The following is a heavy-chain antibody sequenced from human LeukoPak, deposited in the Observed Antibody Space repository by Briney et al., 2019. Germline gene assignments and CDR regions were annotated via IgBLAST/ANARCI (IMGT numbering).Heavy chain of an antibody. CDR3: AKDLGLWLGGYYYGMDV. CDR2: TSGSGGST. CDR1: GFTFSSYA. V-gene: IGHV3-23*01. D-gene: IGHD3-10*01. Sequence: GGSLRLSCAASGFTFSSYAMSWVRQAPGKGLEWVSATSGSGGSTYYADSVKGRFTISRDNSKNTLYLQMNSLRAEDTAVYYCAKDLGLWLGGYYYGMDVWGQGTTVTVSS. J-gene: IGHJ6*02.